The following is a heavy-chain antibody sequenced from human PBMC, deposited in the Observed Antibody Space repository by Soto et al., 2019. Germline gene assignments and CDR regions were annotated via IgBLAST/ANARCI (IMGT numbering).Heavy chain of an antibody. CDR1: GFTFSSYS. CDR2: ISSSSSTI. D-gene: IGHD3-22*01. CDR3: ARDRTYYYDSSGYPDAFDI. Sequence: GGSLRLSCAASGFTFSSYSMNWVRQAPGKGLEWVSYISSSSSTIYYADSVKGRFTISRDNAKNSLYLQMNSLRDEDTAVYYCARDRTYYYDSSGYPDAFDIWGQGTMVTVSS. V-gene: IGHV3-48*02. J-gene: IGHJ3*02.